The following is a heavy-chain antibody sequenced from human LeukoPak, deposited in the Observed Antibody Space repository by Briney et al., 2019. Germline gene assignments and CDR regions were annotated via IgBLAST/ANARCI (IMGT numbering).Heavy chain of an antibody. J-gene: IGHJ3*02. V-gene: IGHV1-69*13. CDR3: ARVAYGGSI. D-gene: IGHD4-23*01. CDR1: GGTFSSFA. Sequence: ASVKVSCKASGGTFSSFAISWVRQAPGQGLEWMGGIIPIFGTPNYAQKFQDRVTISADESTRTAYMELSSLKSEDTAVYFCARVAYGGSIWGQGTMVIVSS. CDR2: IIPIFGTP.